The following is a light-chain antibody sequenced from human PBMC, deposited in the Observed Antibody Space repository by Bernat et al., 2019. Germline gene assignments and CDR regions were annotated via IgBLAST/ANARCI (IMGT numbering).Light chain of an antibody. CDR3: QQYGSSPLT. Sequence: EIVLTQSPGTLSLSPGERATLSCRASQSVSSSYLAWYQQKPGQAPRLLIYGASSRATGIPDRFSGSGSGTDFTLTISRLEPEDFAVYYCQQYGSSPLTFGRGTKVGIK. V-gene: IGKV3-20*01. CDR1: QSVSSSY. CDR2: GAS. J-gene: IGKJ4*01.